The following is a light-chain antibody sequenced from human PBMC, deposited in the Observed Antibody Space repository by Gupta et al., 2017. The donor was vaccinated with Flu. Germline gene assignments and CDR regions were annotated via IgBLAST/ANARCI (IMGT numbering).Light chain of an antibody. CDR1: SSDVGRSNS. J-gene: IGLJ1*01. CDR2: DVT. CDR3: SSYTSTNTFYV. Sequence: ITISCAGTSSDVGRSNSVSWFQQHPGKAPKLIIYDVTNRPSGVSSRFSGSKSGNTASLTISGLEAEDESDYFCSSYTSTNTFYVFGTGTKVTVL. V-gene: IGLV2-14*03.